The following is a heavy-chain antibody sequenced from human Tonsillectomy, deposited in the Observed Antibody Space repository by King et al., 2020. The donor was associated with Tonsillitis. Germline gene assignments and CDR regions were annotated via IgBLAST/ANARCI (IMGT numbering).Heavy chain of an antibody. J-gene: IGHJ4*02. Sequence: QLQESGPGLVKPSETLSLTCTVSGGSISSSSYYWGWIRQPPGKGLEWIGSIYYSGSTYYNPPLKSRVTISVDRSKNRFSLKLSSVTAADTAVYYCARHVPNFSYDSSGYYPGWGQGTLVTVSS. V-gene: IGHV4-39*01. D-gene: IGHD3-22*01. CDR2: IYYSGST. CDR3: ARHVPNFSYDSSGYYPG. CDR1: GGSISSSSYY.